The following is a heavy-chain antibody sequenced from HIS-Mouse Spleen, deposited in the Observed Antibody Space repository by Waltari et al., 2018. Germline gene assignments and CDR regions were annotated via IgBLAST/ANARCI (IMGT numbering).Heavy chain of an antibody. V-gene: IGHV1-2*02. Sequence: QVQLVQSGAEVKKPGASVKVPCKASVYTFTAYYMHWVPQAPGQGLEWMGWINPNSGGTNYAQKFQGRVTMTRDTSISTAYMGLSRLRSDDTAVYYCARAAIGWTPRADPWGQGTLVTVSS. CDR1: VYTFTAYY. CDR2: INPNSGGT. CDR3: ARAAIGWTPRADP. J-gene: IGHJ5*02. D-gene: IGHD6-19*01.